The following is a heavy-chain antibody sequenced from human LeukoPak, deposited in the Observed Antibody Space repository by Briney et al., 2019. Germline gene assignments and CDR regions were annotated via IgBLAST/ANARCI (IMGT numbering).Heavy chain of an antibody. V-gene: IGHV4-61*02. CDR2: MYTSGST. Sequence: PSETLSLTCTVSGGSISSGSYYWSWIRQPAGQGLEYIGRMYTSGSTNYNPSLKSRVTISVDTSKNQFSLTLSSVTAADTAVYYCARVARCTSCFDVDYWGQGTLVTVSS. D-gene: IGHD2-2*01. CDR1: GGSISSGSYY. CDR3: ARVARCTSCFDVDY. J-gene: IGHJ4*02.